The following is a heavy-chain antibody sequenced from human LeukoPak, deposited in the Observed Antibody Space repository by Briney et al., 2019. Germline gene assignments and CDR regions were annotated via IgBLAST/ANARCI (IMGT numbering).Heavy chain of an antibody. Sequence: GGSLRLSCAASGFTFRSYAIHWVRQAPGKGLEWVAVISYDGSNKNYADSVKGRFTISRDNSKDTLYLQMNSLRAEDTAVYYCARDLSTAYYDILTGSYRGGPFDYWGQGTLVAVSS. CDR2: ISYDGSNK. D-gene: IGHD3-9*01. J-gene: IGHJ4*02. CDR1: GFTFRSYA. V-gene: IGHV3-30*04. CDR3: ARDLSTAYYDILTGSYRGGPFDY.